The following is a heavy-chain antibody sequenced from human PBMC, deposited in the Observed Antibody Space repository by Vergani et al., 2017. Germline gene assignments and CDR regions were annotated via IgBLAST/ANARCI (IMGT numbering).Heavy chain of an antibody. D-gene: IGHD6-13*01. V-gene: IGHV3-33*01. CDR3: ARDPGYSGGWYPAYYYFCYMDV. CDR2: IMYDGSNK. Sequence: QVQLVESGGGVVHPGRSLRLSCAASGFPFSSYGTHWVRQAPGKGLEWVAVIMYDGSNKYYADSVKGRFTISRDNSKNTLYLQMNSLRAEDTAVYYCARDPGYSGGWYPAYYYFCYMDVWGKGTTVTVSS. J-gene: IGHJ6*03. CDR1: GFPFSSYG.